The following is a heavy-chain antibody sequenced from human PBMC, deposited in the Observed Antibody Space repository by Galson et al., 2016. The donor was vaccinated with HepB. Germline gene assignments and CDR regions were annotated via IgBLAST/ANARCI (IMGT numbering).Heavy chain of an antibody. Sequence: TLSLTCTVSGVSLSRIGYDWSWIRQSPGKGLEWIGNIYRTGNTSYRPSLESRLTISVDTSKNQFSLKLSTVTAADTAVYSCARSPRHLKVFDIWGQGTLVTVSS. J-gene: IGHJ3*02. V-gene: IGHV4-31*03. CDR2: IYRTGNT. D-gene: IGHD1-1*01. CDR1: GVSLSRIGYD. CDR3: ARSPRHLKVFDI.